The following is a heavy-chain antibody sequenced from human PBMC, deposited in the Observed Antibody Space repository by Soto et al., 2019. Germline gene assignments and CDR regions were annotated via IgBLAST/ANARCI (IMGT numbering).Heavy chain of an antibody. V-gene: IGHV5-51*01. CDR2: IYPGDSDT. CDR3: ARLTGTRKYCSSTSCYQTPIDC. D-gene: IGHD2-2*01. Sequence: PGESLKISCKGSGYSFTSYWIGWVRQMPGKGLEWMGIIYPGDSDTRYSPSFQGQVTISADKSISTAYLQWSSLKASDTAMYYCARLTGTRKYCSSTSCYQTPIDCWGQGTLVTVSS. J-gene: IGHJ4*02. CDR1: GYSFTSYW.